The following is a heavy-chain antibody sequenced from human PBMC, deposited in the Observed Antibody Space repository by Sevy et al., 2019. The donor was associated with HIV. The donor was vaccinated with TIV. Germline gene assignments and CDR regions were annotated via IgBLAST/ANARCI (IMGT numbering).Heavy chain of an antibody. J-gene: IGHJ6*02. CDR2: IRYDGSNK. Sequence: GGSLRLSCAASGFTFSSYGMHWVRQAPGKGLEWVAFIRYDGSNKYYADSVKGRFTISRDNSKNTLYLQMNSLRAEDTAVYYCALTNYYYYGMDVWGQGTTVTVSS. D-gene: IGHD4-17*01. V-gene: IGHV3-30*02. CDR1: GFTFSSYG. CDR3: ALTNYYYYGMDV.